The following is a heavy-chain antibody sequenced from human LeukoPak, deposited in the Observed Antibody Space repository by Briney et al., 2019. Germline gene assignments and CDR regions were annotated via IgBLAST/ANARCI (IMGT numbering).Heavy chain of an antibody. CDR2: ISGSAATT. Sequence: GGSLRLSCAASGFTFSTYGMTWVRQAPGKGLEWVSAISGSAATTFYADSVKGRFTISRDNSKNTLYLQMNSLRAEDTAIYYCAEDQRSIAVAGFFDYWGQGTLVTVSS. V-gene: IGHV3-23*01. J-gene: IGHJ4*02. CDR3: AEDQRSIAVAGFFDY. D-gene: IGHD6-19*01. CDR1: GFTFSTYG.